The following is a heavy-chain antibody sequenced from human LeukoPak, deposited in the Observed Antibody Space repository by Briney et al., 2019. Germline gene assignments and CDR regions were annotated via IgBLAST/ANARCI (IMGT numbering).Heavy chain of an antibody. J-gene: IGHJ4*02. CDR1: GLTFSNYA. D-gene: IGHD6-6*01. CDR3: ARDHQVSYFDY. Sequence: GGSLRLSCAASGLTFSNYAMNWVRQASGRGLEWVSGITDSGRKAYYADSVKGRFTISRDNSKNTLYLQMNSLRADDTAVYYCARDHQVSYFDYWSQGTLVTVSS. V-gene: IGHV3-23*01. CDR2: ITDSGRKA.